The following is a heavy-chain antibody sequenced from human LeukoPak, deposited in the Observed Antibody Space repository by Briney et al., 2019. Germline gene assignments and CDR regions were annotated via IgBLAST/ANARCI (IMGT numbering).Heavy chain of an antibody. CDR2: IISSSSYT. V-gene: IGHV3-11*05. D-gene: IGHD1-26*01. J-gene: IGHJ4*02. CDR1: GFPFSGYY. Sequence: GGSLRLSCAASGFPFSGYYMSWIRQAPGKGLEWVSFIISSSSYTNYADSVKGRFTISRDSAKNSLFLQMNSLRAEDTAVYYCARDYSGGVGASDYWGQGTLVTVSS. CDR3: ARDYSGGVGASDY.